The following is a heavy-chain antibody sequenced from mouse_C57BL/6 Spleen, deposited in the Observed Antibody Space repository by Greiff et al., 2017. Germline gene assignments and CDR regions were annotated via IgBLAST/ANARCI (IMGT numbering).Heavy chain of an antibody. V-gene: IGHV5-16*01. D-gene: IGHD2-4*01. Sequence: EVQLVESEGGLVQPGSSMKLSCTASGFTFSDYYLDWVRPVPEKGLEWVATINYDGSSTYYLDSWKGRFIISRDNAKNILYLQMSSLTSEDTATYYCAREEYDYDGGSWFAYWGQGTLVTVSA. CDR2: INYDGSST. J-gene: IGHJ3*01. CDR3: AREEYDYDGGSWFAY. CDR1: GFTFSDYY.